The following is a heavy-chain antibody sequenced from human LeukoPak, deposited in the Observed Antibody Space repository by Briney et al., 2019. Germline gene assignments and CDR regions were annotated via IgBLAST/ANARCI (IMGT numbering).Heavy chain of an antibody. CDR2: ISSSSSYI. CDR1: GFTFSSYS. Sequence: GGSLRLSCAASGFTFSSYSMNWVRQAPGKGLEWVSSISSSSSYIYYADSVKGRFTISRDNAKNSLYLQMNSLRAEDTAVYYCARAAASGYYMDVWGKGTTVTVS. J-gene: IGHJ6*03. D-gene: IGHD6-13*01. CDR3: ARAAASGYYMDV. V-gene: IGHV3-21*01.